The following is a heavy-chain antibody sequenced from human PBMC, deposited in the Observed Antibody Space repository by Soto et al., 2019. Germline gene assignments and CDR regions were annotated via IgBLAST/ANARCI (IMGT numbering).Heavy chain of an antibody. CDR2: IYPCDSDT. CDR1: GYSFTSYC. V-gene: IGHV5-51*01. CDR3: ARNSACSSTSCYNYYYYGMDV. D-gene: IGHD2-2*01. J-gene: IGHJ6*02. Sequence: GESLKISGKGSGYSFTSYCIGWVRQMPGKGLEWMGIIYPCDSDTRYSPSFQGQVTISADKSISTAYLQWSSLKASDTAMYYCARNSACSSTSCYNYYYYGMDVWGHGPTLTV.